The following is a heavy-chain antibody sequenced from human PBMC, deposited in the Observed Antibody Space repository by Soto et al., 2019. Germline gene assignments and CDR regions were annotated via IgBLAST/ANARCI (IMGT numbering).Heavy chain of an antibody. CDR3: AKALGELSPESYDY. CDR1: GFTFSSYA. Sequence: QVQLVESGGGVVQPGRSLRLSCAASGFTFSSYAMHWVRQAPGKGLEWVAVISYDGSDKYYADSVKGRFTISRDNSKNTLNPQMNSLRAHDTAVYYCAKALGELSPESYDYWGQGTLIPVSS. CDR2: ISYDGSDK. D-gene: IGHD3-16*02. J-gene: IGHJ4*02. V-gene: IGHV3-30*18.